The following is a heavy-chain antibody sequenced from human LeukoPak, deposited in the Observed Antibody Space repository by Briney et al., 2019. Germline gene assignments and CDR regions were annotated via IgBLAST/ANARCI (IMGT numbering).Heavy chain of an antibody. CDR1: GGSISGDY. Sequence: SETLSLTCGAYGGSISGDYWSWIRQPPGKGLEWIAEIHHSGSANYNPPLKSRVTISIDTSKNQFSLKLTSVTAADTAVYYCARSDYGSGNYYWSLDYWGQGTLVTVSS. V-gene: IGHV4-34*01. CDR2: IHHSGSA. D-gene: IGHD3-10*01. CDR3: ARSDYGSGNYYWSLDY. J-gene: IGHJ4*02.